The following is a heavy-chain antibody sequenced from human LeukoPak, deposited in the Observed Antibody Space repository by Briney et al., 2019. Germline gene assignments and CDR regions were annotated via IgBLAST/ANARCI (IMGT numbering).Heavy chain of an antibody. CDR3: ARQIADYYDSSGSFDY. V-gene: IGHV4-59*08. J-gene: IGHJ4*02. CDR2: IYYSGST. CDR1: GGSISSYY. D-gene: IGHD3-22*01. Sequence: SETLSLTCTVSGGSISSYYWSWIRQPPGKGLEWIGYIYYSGSTNYNPSLKSQVTISVDTSKNQFSLKLSSVTAADTAVYYCARQIADYYDSSGSFDYWGQGTLVTVSS.